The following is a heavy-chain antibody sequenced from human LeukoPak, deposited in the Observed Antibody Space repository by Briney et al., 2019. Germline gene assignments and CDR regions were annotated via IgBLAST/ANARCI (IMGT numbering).Heavy chain of an antibody. V-gene: IGHV3-7*04. CDR2: QKQEGSGK. Sequence: PGGSLRLSCAAPGFPYTTYWMSWVRQALGRGLIWVATQKQEGSGKSYVDTAKGTFTISKENPKNSLYLQMNSLRAEDTAVYCCARDMGHGTWYGAEYFQHWGQGTLVTVCS. J-gene: IGHJ1*01. D-gene: IGHD6-13*01. CDR1: GFPYTTYW. CDR3: ARDMGHGTWYGAEYFQH.